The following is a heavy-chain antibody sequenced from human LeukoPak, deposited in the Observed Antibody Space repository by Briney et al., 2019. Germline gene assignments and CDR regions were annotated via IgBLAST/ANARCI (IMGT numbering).Heavy chain of an antibody. CDR1: GFAFSGFG. D-gene: IGHD4/OR15-4a*01. V-gene: IGHV3-23*01. Sequence: GGSLRLSCAASGFAFSGFGMSWVRQAPGKGLEWVATISHDSIGTHYIDSVKGRFRISRDNNEGTLYLQMNSLRAEDTAVYYCARRAGAYSHPYDYWGQGTLVTVSS. CDR3: ARRAGAYSHPYDY. J-gene: IGHJ4*02. CDR2: ISHDSIGT.